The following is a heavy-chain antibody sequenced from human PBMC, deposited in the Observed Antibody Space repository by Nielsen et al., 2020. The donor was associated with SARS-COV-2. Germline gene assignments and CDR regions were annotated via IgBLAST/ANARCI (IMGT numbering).Heavy chain of an antibody. CDR2: INHSGST. Sequence: SETLSLTCAVYGGSFSGYYWSWIRQPPGKGLEWIGEINHSGSTNYNPSLKSRVTISVDTSKNQFSLKLSSVTAADTAVYYCARGDGSSWEFDYWGQGTLVTVSS. CDR1: GGSFSGYY. J-gene: IGHJ4*02. CDR3: ARGDGSSWEFDY. V-gene: IGHV4-34*01. D-gene: IGHD6-13*01.